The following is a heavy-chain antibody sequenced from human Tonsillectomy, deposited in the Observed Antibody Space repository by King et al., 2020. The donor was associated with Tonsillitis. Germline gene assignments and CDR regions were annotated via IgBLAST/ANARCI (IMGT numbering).Heavy chain of an antibody. CDR1: GFTFSSYG. J-gene: IGHJ3*02. V-gene: IGHV3-30*18. D-gene: IGHD3-9*01. Sequence: VQLVESGGGVVQPGRSLRLSCAASGFTFSSYGMHWVRQAPGKGLEWVAVISYDGSNKYYADSVKGRFTISRDNSKNTLYLQMNSLRAEDTAVYYCAKDSELWGGYDILTGDILGAFDIWGQGTMVTVSS. CDR2: ISYDGSNK. CDR3: AKDSELWGGYDILTGDILGAFDI.